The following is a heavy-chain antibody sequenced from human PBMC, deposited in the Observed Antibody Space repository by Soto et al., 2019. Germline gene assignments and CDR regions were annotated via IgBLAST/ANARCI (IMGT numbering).Heavy chain of an antibody. CDR2: ISSSSSYI. D-gene: IGHD6-13*01. V-gene: IGHV3-21*01. J-gene: IGHJ6*02. CDR1: GFTFSSYS. Sequence: GGSLRLSCAASGFTFSSYSMNWVRQAPGKGLEWVSSISSSSSYIYYADSVKGRFTISRDNAKNSLYLQMNSLRAEDTAVYYCARANRRGIAAAGTFFYGMDVWGQGTTVTVSS. CDR3: ARANRRGIAAAGTFFYGMDV.